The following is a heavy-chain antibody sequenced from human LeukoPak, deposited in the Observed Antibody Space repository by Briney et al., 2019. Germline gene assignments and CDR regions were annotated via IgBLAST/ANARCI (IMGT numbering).Heavy chain of an antibody. CDR2: INWNGGST. J-gene: IGHJ5*02. CDR1: GFTFDDYG. D-gene: IGHD1-26*01. Sequence: GGSLRLSCAASGFTFDDYGMSWVRQAPGKGLEWVSGINWNGGSTGYADSVKGRFTISRDNAKNSLYLQMNSLRAEDTALYYFARDPYSGSYYGGSWFDPWGQGTLVTVSS. V-gene: IGHV3-20*04. CDR3: ARDPYSGSYYGGSWFDP.